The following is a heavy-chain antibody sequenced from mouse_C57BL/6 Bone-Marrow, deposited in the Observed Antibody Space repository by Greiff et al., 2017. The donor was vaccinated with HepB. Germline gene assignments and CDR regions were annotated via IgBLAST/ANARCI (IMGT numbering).Heavy chain of an antibody. CDR1: GFTFSDYY. CDR3: ARHVIYYYGSSYGDYFDY. D-gene: IGHD1-1*01. CDR2: ISNGGGST. J-gene: IGHJ2*01. V-gene: IGHV5-12*01. Sequence: EVKLEESGGGLVQPGGSLKLSCAASGFTFSDYYMYWVRQTPEKRLEWVAYISNGGGSTYYPDTVKGRFTISRDNAKNTLYLQMSRLKSEDTAMYYCARHVIYYYGSSYGDYFDYWGQGTTLTVSS.